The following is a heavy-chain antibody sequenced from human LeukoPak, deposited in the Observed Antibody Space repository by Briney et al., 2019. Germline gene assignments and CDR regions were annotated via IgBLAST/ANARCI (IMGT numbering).Heavy chain of an antibody. CDR3: VKDVVLTSYYLVSDY. V-gene: IGHV3-23*01. D-gene: IGHD3-9*01. CDR1: GFTFSSYA. Sequence: GGSLRLSCAAPGFTFSSYAMSWVRQAPGKGLEWVSAISGSGGSTYYADSVKGRFTLSRDNSKNTLYLQMNSLRAEDTVEYYCVKDVVLTSYYLVSDYSGPGTLWSVSS. J-gene: IGHJ4*02. CDR2: ISGSGGST.